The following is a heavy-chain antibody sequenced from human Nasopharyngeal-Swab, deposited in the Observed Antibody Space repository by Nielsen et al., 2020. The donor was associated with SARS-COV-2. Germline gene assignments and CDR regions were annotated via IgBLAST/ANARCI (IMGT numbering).Heavy chain of an antibody. CDR1: GFTFSDYW. Sequence: GESLKISCAASGFTFSDYWMAWVRQAPGKGLEWVADIKVDGSEQYYVDSVKGRFTVSRDNAKNTLYLEMNSLRTDDTAVYYCTKNLRSEYLHDAFDIWGQGTMVTVSS. V-gene: IGHV3-7*01. D-gene: IGHD3-3*01. CDR2: IKVDGSEQ. J-gene: IGHJ3*02. CDR3: TKNLRSEYLHDAFDI.